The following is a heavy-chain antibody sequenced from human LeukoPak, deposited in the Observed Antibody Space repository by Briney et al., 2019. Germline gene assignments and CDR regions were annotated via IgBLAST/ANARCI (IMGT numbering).Heavy chain of an antibody. V-gene: IGHV3-23*01. CDR3: AKEGVTGEYFDY. CDR1: GFTFSNAW. D-gene: IGHD7-27*01. Sequence: PGGSLRLSCAASGFTFSNAWMSWVRQAPGKGLEWVSAISGSGGSTYYADSVKGRFTISRDNSKNTLYLQMNSLRAEDTAVYYCAKEGVTGEYFDYWGQGTLVTVSS. J-gene: IGHJ4*02. CDR2: ISGSGGST.